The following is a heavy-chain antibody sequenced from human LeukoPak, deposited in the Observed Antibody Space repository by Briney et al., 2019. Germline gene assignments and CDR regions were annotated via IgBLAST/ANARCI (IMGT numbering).Heavy chain of an antibody. V-gene: IGHV3-33*06. D-gene: IGHD1-26*01. CDR1: GFTFSSYG. CDR2: IWYDGSNK. J-gene: IGHJ4*02. CDR3: AKGVVGATLPFDY. Sequence: GGSLRLSCAASGFTFSSYGMHWARQAPGKGLEWVAVIWYDGSNKYYADSVKGRFTISRDNSKNTLYLQMNSLRAEDTAVYYCAKGVVGATLPFDYWGQGTLVTVSS.